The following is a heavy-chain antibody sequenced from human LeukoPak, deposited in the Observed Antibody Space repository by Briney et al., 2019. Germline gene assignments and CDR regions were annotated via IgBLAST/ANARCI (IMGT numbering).Heavy chain of an antibody. V-gene: IGHV4-59*01. CDR2: IYYSGST. Sequence: SETLSLTCTVSGGSISSYYWTWIRQPPGKGLEWIGYIYYSGSTNYNPSLKSRVTISIDTSKKQFSLTLSSVTAADTAVYYCAREDYYFDYWGQGTLVTVSS. CDR3: AREDYYFDY. J-gene: IGHJ4*02. CDR1: GGSISSYY. D-gene: IGHD3-10*01.